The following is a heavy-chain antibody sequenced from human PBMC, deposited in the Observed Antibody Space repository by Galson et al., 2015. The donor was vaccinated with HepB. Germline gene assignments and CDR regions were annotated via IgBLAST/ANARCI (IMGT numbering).Heavy chain of an antibody. V-gene: IGHV3-73*01. D-gene: IGHD5-12*01. CDR1: GFTFSGSA. CDR2: IRSKARNYAT. CDR3: IRLGDSSGYSSR. Sequence: SLRLSCAASGFTFSGSAIHWVHQASGKGPEWVGRIRSKARNYATSYVPSRKGRFTISRDDSKNMAYLHMKSLKTEDTAVYYCIRLGDSSGYSSRWGQGTLVTVSS. J-gene: IGHJ4*02.